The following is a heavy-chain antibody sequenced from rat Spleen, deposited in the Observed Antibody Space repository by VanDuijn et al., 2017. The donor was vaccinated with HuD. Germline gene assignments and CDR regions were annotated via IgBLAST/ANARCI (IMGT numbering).Heavy chain of an antibody. CDR1: GFSLTSYN. V-gene: IGHV2-30*01. D-gene: IGHD1-4*01. CDR2: IWPGGST. J-gene: IGHJ2*01. CDR3: ARELPGYNPFDY. Sequence: QVHLKESGPGLVQPSQTLSLTCTVSGFSLTSYNVHWVRQPTGKGLEWMGIIWPGGSTDYNSALKSRLSISRDTSKSQVFLKMNSLQTEDTATYYCARELPGYNPFDYWGQGVMVTVSS.